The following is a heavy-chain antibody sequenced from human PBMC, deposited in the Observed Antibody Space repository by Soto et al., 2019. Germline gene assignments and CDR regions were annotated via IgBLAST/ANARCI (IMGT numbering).Heavy chain of an antibody. D-gene: IGHD2-15*01. J-gene: IGHJ6*02. V-gene: IGHV1-69*02. CDR2: IIPILGIA. CDR3: ARGYCSGGSCYGRGMDV. Sequence: SVKVSCKASGGTFSSYTISWVRRAPGQGLEWMGRIIPILGIANYAQKFQGRVTITADKSTSTAYMELSSLRSEDTAVYYCARGYCSGGSCYGRGMDVWGQGTTVTSP. CDR1: GGTFSSYT.